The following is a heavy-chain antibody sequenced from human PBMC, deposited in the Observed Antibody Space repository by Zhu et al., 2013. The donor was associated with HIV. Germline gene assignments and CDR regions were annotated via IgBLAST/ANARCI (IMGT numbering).Heavy chain of an antibody. CDR3: ARGRDLWFGELRSVGFDY. CDR2: INHSGST. J-gene: IGHJ4*02. V-gene: IGHV4-34*01. Sequence: QVQLQQWGAGLLKPSETLSLTCAVYGGSFSGYYWSWIRQPPGKGLEWIGEINHSGSTNYNPSLKSRVTISVDTSKNQFSLKLSSVTAADTAVYYCARGRDLWFGELRSVGFDYWGQGTLVTVSS. CDR1: GGSFSGYY. D-gene: IGHD3-10*01.